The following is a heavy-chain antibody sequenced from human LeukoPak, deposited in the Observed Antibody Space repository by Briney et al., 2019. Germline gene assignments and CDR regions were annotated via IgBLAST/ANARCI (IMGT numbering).Heavy chain of an antibody. CDR3: ARVSHYDSSGYYYFDY. V-gene: IGHV4-30-4*08. D-gene: IGHD3-22*01. J-gene: IGHJ4*02. CDR2: IYYSGST. CDR1: GGSISSGDYY. Sequence: SQTLSLTCTVSGGSISSGDYYWSWIRQPPGKGLERIGYIYYSGSTYYNPSLKSRVTISVDTSKNQFSLKLSSVTAADTAVYYCARVSHYDSSGYYYFDYWGQGTLVTVSS.